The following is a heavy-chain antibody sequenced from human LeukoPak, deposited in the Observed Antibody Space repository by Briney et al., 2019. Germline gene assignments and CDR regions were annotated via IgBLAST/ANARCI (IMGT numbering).Heavy chain of an antibody. D-gene: IGHD3-16*01. CDR1: GASISGSYFH. Sequence: SDTLPLLCTVSGASISGSYFHLVWIRQSRGRGLGGIGSVFATGTTDYNSSIMSRVTISLDTSKNQFSLKLTSVTAADTAIYYCARDRGPVFKGSYEPWGQGSLVTVSS. V-gene: IGHV4-39*07. CDR2: VFATGTT. J-gene: IGHJ5*02. CDR3: ARDRGPVFKGSYEP.